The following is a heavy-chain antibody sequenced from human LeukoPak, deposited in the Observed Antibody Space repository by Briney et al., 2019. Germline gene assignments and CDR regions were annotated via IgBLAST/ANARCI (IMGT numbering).Heavy chain of an antibody. CDR2: IYYSGST. V-gene: IGHV4-39*07. J-gene: IGHJ4*02. CDR1: GGSISSSSYY. Sequence: SETLSLTCTVSGGSISSSSYYWGWIRQPPGKGLEWIGSIYYSGSTYYNPSLKSRVTISVDTSKNQFSLKLSSVTAADTAVYYCARHYDSGYELKYYFDYWGQGTLVTVSS. D-gene: IGHD5-12*01. CDR3: ARHYDSGYELKYYFDY.